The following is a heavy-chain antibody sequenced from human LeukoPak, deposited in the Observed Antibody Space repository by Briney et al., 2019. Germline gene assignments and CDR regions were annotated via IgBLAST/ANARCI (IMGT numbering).Heavy chain of an antibody. J-gene: IGHJ6*03. D-gene: IGHD2-2*01. CDR1: GYPFTDYG. Sequence: ASVKVSCKASGYPFTDYGIGWVRQAPGQGPEWMGWISAYNGNTNYAQKIQGRVTMTTDPSTSTAYMELSSLRSEDTAVYYCARDLRSSTSREAYYYYMDVWGKGTTVTVSS. CDR2: ISAYNGNT. CDR3: ARDLRSSTSREAYYYYMDV. V-gene: IGHV1-18*01.